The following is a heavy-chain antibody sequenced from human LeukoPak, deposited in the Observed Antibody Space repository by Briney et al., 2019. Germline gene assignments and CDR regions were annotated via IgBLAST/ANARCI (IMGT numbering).Heavy chain of an antibody. CDR1: GGSVSSSSY. CDR2: IYYSGST. J-gene: IGHJ5*02. D-gene: IGHD6-13*01. Sequence: SETLSLTCTVSGGSVSSSSYWGWIRQPPGKGLEWIGSIYYSGSTYYSPSLKSRVTISLDPSKNQFSLKLSSLTAAETAIYYCASGYTAAGRRFDPWGQGTLVTVSS. CDR3: ASGYTAAGRRFDP. V-gene: IGHV4-39*01.